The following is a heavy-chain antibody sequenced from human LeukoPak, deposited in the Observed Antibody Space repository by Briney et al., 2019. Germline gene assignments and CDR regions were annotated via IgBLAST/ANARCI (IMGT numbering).Heavy chain of an antibody. CDR3: ARVMAARREVLNWFDP. J-gene: IGHJ5*02. Sequence: PSETLSLTCTVSGGSISSSGSYWAWIRQPPGEGLDWIGSIYYSGNTYNPSLKSRVSISVDTSKNQFSLNRTSVNAAYTSMYYCARVMAARREVLNWFDPWGQGTLVTVSS. D-gene: IGHD6-6*01. V-gene: IGHV4-39*07. CDR1: GGSISSSGSY. CDR2: IYYSGNT.